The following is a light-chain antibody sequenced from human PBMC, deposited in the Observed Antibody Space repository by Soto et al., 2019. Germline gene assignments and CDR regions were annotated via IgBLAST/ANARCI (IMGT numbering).Light chain of an antibody. CDR2: GAS. J-gene: IGKJ1*01. Sequence: EIVLTQSPGTLSLSPGERATLSCRASQSVSSSYLAWYQQKPGQAPRLLIYGASSRATGIADRFSGSRSGTDFTLTISRLEPEDFAMYYCQQYGSPPRTFGQGTKVEIK. CDR3: QQYGSPPRT. V-gene: IGKV3-20*01. CDR1: QSVSSSY.